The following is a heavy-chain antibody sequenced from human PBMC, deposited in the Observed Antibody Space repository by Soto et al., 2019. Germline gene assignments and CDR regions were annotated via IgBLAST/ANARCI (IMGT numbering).Heavy chain of an antibody. CDR3: ARDNGISTSGWYSGY. V-gene: IGHV3-33*01. D-gene: IGHD6-19*01. J-gene: IGHJ4*02. Sequence: GGSLRLSCAASGFSFSNYGMHWVRQAPGKGLEWVAIIWYDGSNKYYADSVKGRFTISRDNSKNTLYLQMNSLRAEDTAVYYCARDNGISTSGWYSGYWGQGTLVTVSS. CDR1: GFSFSNYG. CDR2: IWYDGSNK.